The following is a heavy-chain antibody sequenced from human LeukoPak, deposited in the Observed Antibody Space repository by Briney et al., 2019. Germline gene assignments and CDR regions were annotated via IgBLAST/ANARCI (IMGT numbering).Heavy chain of an antibody. D-gene: IGHD3-22*01. Sequence: ASVKVSCKASGYTFTSYGISWVRQAPGQGLEWMGWISAYNGNTNYAQKLQGRVTMATDTSTSTAYMELRSLRSDDTALYYCARDGHRMYYYGGSDYHFDYWGQGTLVTVSS. CDR3: ARDGHRMYYYGGSDYHFDY. CDR1: GYTFTSYG. V-gene: IGHV1-18*01. CDR2: ISAYNGNT. J-gene: IGHJ4*02.